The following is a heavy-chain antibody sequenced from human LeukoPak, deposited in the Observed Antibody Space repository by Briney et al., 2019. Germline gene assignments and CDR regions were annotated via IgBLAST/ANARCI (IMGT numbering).Heavy chain of an antibody. Sequence: SETLSLTCAVYGGSFSGYYRSWIRQPPGKGLEWIGEINHSGSTNYNPSLKSRVTISVDTSKNQFSLKLSSVTAADTAVYYCARWREYALDYWGQGTLVTVSS. V-gene: IGHV4-34*01. CDR1: GGSFSGYY. CDR2: INHSGST. J-gene: IGHJ4*02. CDR3: ARWREYALDY. D-gene: IGHD2-2*01.